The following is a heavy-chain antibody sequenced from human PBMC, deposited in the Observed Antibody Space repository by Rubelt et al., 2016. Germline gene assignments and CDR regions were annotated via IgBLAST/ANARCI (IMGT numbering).Heavy chain of an antibody. CDR1: GYSFTSYW. D-gene: IGHD4-17*01. J-gene: IGHJ5*02. CDR3: ARVTTVTNDNWFDP. V-gene: IGHV5-51*01. Sequence: EVQLVQSGAEVKKPGESLKIPCKGSGYSFTSYWIGWVRQMPGKGLEWVGIIYPGDSDTRYSPSVQGKVTISSDKSISTAYLQLSSLKASDTAMYYCARVTTVTNDNWFDPWGQGTLVTVSS. CDR2: IYPGDSDT.